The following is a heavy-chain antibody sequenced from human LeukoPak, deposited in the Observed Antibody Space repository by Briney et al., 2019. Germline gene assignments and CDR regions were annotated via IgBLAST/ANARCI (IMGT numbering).Heavy chain of an antibody. CDR3: AREGGNDDDYFDY. CDR1: GGSISSGDYY. CDR2: IYYSGST. D-gene: IGHD1-1*01. J-gene: IGHJ4*02. Sequence: SETLSLTCTVSGGSISSGDYYWSWIRQPPGKGLEWIGYIYYSGSTYYNPSLKSRVTISVDTSKNQFSLKLSSVTAADTAVYYCAREGGNDDDYFDYWGQGTLVTVSS. V-gene: IGHV4-30-4*01.